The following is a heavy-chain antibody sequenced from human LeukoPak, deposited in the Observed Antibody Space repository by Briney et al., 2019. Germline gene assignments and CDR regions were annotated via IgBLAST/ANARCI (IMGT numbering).Heavy chain of an antibody. Sequence: SETLSLTCAVYGGSFSGYYWSWIRQPPGKGLEWIGEINHSGSTNYNPSLKSRVTISVDTSKNQFSLKLSSVTAADTAVYYCARPRYCSGGSCPTDFDYWGQGTLVTVS. D-gene: IGHD2-15*01. V-gene: IGHV4-34*01. CDR2: INHSGST. CDR1: GGSFSGYY. J-gene: IGHJ4*02. CDR3: ARPRYCSGGSCPTDFDY.